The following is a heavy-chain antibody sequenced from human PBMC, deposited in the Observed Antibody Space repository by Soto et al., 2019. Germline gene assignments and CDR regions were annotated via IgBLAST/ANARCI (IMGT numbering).Heavy chain of an antibody. V-gene: IGHV1-58*02. CDR3: AADSDYGDYVYDY. D-gene: IGHD4-17*01. Sequence: SVKVSCKASGYTFSSYGISWVRQARGQRLEWIGWIVVGSGNTNYAQKFQERVTITRDMSTSTAYMELSSLRSEDTAVYYCAADSDYGDYVYDYWGQGTLVTVSS. CDR1: GYTFSSYG. CDR2: IVVGSGNT. J-gene: IGHJ4*02.